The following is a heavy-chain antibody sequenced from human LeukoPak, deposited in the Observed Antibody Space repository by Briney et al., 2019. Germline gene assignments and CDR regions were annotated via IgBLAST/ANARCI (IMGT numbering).Heavy chain of an antibody. D-gene: IGHD4/OR15-4a*01. CDR3: ARTFHGTKGVY. Sequence: GSLRLSCAASGFTFSSYSMNWVRQAPGKGLEWVPSISSSSSYIYYADSVKGRFTISRDNAKNSLYLQMNSLRAEDTAVYYCARTFHGTKGVYWGQGTLVTVSS. CDR2: ISSSSSYI. V-gene: IGHV3-21*01. CDR1: GFTFSSYS. J-gene: IGHJ4*02.